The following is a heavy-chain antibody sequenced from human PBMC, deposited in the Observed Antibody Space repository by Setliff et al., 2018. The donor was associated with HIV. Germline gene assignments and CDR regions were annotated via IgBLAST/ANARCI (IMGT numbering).Heavy chain of an antibody. Sequence: EASVKVSCKASGYLFTGYYMHWVRQAPGQGLEWMGWINVNSGGTKYAQSFQDRVAMTTETATSTAYMEMRSLRSDDTAVYYCARGAYSSIWFSQGLNAFDIWGQGTMVTVSS. V-gene: IGHV1-2*02. J-gene: IGHJ3*02. CDR2: INVNSGGT. CDR3: ARGAYSSIWFSQGLNAFDI. D-gene: IGHD6-13*01. CDR1: GYLFTGYY.